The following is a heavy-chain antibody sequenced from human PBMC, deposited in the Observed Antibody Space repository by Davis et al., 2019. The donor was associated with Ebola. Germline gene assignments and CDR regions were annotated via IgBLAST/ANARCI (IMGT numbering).Heavy chain of an antibody. J-gene: IGHJ3*02. CDR3: AKDQFSWFVLVVPANGALDI. Sequence: PGGSLRLSCAASGFTSTTFSISWVRQVPGKGLEWVSTLSGSGCTTYYAPSVKVRFTISRDNSKNTLYLQMNSLRADDTAVYYCAKDQFSWFVLVVPANGALDIWGQGTMVTDAS. CDR1: GFTSTTFS. CDR2: LSGSGCTT. D-gene: IGHD2-15*01. V-gene: IGHV3-23*01.